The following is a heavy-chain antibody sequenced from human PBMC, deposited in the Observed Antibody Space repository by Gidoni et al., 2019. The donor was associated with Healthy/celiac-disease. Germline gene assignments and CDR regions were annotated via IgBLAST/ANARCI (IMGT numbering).Heavy chain of an antibody. Sequence: QVQLVQSGAEVKKPGASVKVSCKASGYTFTSYAMHWVRQAPGQRLEWMGWINAGNGNTKYSQKFQGRVTITRDTSASTAYMELSSLRSEDTAVYYCARDWDPVAGPPNWFDPWGQGTLVTVSS. V-gene: IGHV1-3*01. J-gene: IGHJ5*02. CDR2: INAGNGNT. CDR3: ARDWDPVAGPPNWFDP. D-gene: IGHD6-19*01. CDR1: GYTFTSYA.